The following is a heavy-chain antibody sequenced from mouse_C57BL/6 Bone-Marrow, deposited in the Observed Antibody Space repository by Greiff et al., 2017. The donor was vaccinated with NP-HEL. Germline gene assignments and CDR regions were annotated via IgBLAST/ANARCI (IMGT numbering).Heavy chain of an antibody. J-gene: IGHJ2*01. D-gene: IGHD2-2*01. CDR3: ARLYGYDGYYFDY. Sequence: EVMLVESGGGLVQPGGSLSLSCAASGFTFTDYYMSWVRQPPGKALEWLGFIRNKANGYTTEYSASVKGRFTISRDNSQSILYLQMNALRAEDSATYCCARLYGYDGYYFDYWGQGTTLTVSS. CDR1: GFTFTDYY. CDR2: IRNKANGYTT. V-gene: IGHV7-3*01.